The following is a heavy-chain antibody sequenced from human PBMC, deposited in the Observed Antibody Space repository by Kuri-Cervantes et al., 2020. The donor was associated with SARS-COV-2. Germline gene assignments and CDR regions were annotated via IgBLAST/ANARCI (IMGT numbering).Heavy chain of an antibody. CDR3: TAVRFGELLQYYFDY. J-gene: IGHJ4*02. CDR1: GFIFSNAW. CDR2: IKSRADGGTR. Sequence: GGSLRLSCAASGFIFSNAWMSWVRQAPGKGLEWIGRIKSRADGGTRDYAAPVKGRFTLSRDDSTNTLYLQMNSLKTEDTAVYYCTAVRFGELLQYYFDYWGQGTLVTVSS. V-gene: IGHV3-15*01. D-gene: IGHD3-10*01.